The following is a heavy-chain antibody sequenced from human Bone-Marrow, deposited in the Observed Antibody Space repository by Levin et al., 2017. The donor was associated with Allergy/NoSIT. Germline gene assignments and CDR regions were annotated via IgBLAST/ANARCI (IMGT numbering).Heavy chain of an antibody. Sequence: GESLKISCAASGFTFSTSAMAWVRQAPDKGLEWVSVIGGGGGDIQYADSVKGRFSISRDNSRNALYLQLDTLRVEDTAVYYCAKYLGSAVATRRSFDYWGQGILVTVSS. CDR3: AKYLGSAVATRRSFDY. CDR1: GFTFSTSA. CDR2: IGGGGGDI. V-gene: IGHV3-23*01. D-gene: IGHD3-10*01. J-gene: IGHJ4*02.